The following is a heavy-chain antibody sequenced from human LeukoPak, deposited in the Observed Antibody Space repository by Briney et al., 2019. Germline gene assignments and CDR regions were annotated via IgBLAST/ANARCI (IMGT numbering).Heavy chain of an antibody. CDR2: IYYSGNT. Sequence: SETLSLTCTVSGGSISGYYWGWIRQPPGTGLEWIGYIYYSGNTKYNSSLKSRVTISVDTSKNQFFLKMSSVTAADTAVYYCARHAYGVGSQYWGQGALVTVSS. CDR1: GGSISGYY. D-gene: IGHD3-10*01. J-gene: IGHJ4*02. CDR3: ARHAYGVGSQY. V-gene: IGHV4-59*08.